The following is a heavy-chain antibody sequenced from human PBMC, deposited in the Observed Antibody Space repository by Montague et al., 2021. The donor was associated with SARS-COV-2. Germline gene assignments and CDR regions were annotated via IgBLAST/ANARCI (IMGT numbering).Heavy chain of an antibody. D-gene: IGHD2-8*01. Sequence: SETLSLTCAVYGGSFSAHSWSWIRQSPGKGLEWIGEINHRGSTTYMSSLKSRVTMSVDTSKNQFSLKLSSVTAADTAVYYCATITLGYCTNGVCQPPDYWGQGTLVTVSS. V-gene: IGHV4-34*01. CDR2: INHRGST. J-gene: IGHJ4*02. CDR1: GGSFSAHS. CDR3: ATITLGYCTNGVCQPPDY.